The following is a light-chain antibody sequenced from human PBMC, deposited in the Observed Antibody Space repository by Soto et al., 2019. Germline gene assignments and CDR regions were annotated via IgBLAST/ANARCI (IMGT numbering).Light chain of an antibody. Sequence: EIVMTQSPATLSVSPGERATVSCRASQSVGSNLAWYQQKAGQAASLLIYGASTRATGVPARFSGSGSGTEFTLTISSLQSEDFAVYYCQQYSYWRTFGQGTKVDIK. J-gene: IGKJ1*01. CDR3: QQYSYWRT. CDR2: GAS. CDR1: QSVGSN. V-gene: IGKV3-15*01.